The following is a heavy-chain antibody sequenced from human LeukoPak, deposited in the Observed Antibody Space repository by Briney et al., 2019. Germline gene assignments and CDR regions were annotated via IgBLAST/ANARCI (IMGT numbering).Heavy chain of an antibody. D-gene: IGHD3-22*01. Sequence: ASVKVSCKASGYTFTGYYMHWVRQAPGQGLEWMGRINPNSGGTNYAQKFQGRVTMTRDTSISPAYMELSRLRSDDTAVYYCASPPVHYYDSSGYYDAFDIWGQGTMVTVSS. CDR2: INPNSGGT. J-gene: IGHJ3*02. CDR3: ASPPVHYYDSSGYYDAFDI. V-gene: IGHV1-2*06. CDR1: GYTFTGYY.